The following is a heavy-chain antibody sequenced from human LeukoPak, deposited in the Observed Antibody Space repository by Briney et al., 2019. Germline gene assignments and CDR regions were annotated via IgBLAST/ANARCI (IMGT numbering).Heavy chain of an antibody. D-gene: IGHD5-12*01. CDR2: ISSSSSYI. CDR1: GFTFSSYS. CDR3: ARCQVATEYYYYYGMDV. Sequence: GGSLRLSCAASGFTFSSYSMNWVRQAPGKGLEWVSSISSSSSYIYYADSVKGRFTISRDNAKNSLYLQMNSLRAEDTAVYYCARCQVATEYYYYYGMDVWGQGTTVTVSS. J-gene: IGHJ6*02. V-gene: IGHV3-21*01.